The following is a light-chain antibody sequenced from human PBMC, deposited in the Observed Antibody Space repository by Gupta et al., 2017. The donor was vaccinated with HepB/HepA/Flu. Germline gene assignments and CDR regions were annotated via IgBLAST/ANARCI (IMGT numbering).Light chain of an antibody. Sequence: QSALPQPASLSASPGQSITISCTGTSSDVGGYNYVSWYHQHPGKAPKLMIYDVSNRPSGVSNRFSGSKSGNTASLTISGLQAEDEADYDCSSYTSRSTLEIGGGTKLTVL. CDR2: DVS. V-gene: IGLV2-14*03. CDR1: SSDVGGYNY. CDR3: SSYTSRSTLE. J-gene: IGLJ2*01.